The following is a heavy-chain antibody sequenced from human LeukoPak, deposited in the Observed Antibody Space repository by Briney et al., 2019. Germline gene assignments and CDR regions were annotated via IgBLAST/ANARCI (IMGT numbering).Heavy chain of an antibody. J-gene: IGHJ4*02. D-gene: IGHD3-10*01. CDR3: ARDFGQEIDY. Sequence: GGSLRLSCAASGLTFSSYWMSWVRQAPGKGLEWVANIKQDGSEKYYVDSVKGRFTISRDNAKSSLWLQMNSLRAEDAAVYYCARDFGQEIDYWGQGALVTVSS. CDR1: GLTFSSYW. V-gene: IGHV3-7*01. CDR2: IKQDGSEK.